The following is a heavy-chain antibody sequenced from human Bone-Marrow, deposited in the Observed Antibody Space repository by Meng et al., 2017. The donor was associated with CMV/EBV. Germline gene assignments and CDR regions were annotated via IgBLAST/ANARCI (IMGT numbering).Heavy chain of an antibody. Sequence: GGSLRLSCAASEFTFTKCDMVWVRQAPGQGLAWVSFIRYDGSNKYHIDFVKGPFTIPRDKSMNTVFLQVNSLRAEDTAVVFCAKEDSSSWRYYYYGMDVWGQGTTVTVSS. D-gene: IGHD6-13*01. CDR2: IRYDGSNK. J-gene: IGHJ6*02. CDR3: AKEDSSSWRYYYYGMDV. CDR1: EFTFTKCD. V-gene: IGHV3-30*02.